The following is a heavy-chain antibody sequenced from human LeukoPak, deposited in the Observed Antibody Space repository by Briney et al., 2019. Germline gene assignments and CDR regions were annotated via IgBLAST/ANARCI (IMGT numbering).Heavy chain of an antibody. CDR1: RFTFTNYA. D-gene: IGHD3-9*01. CDR3: ARDLYDILTGYQVFDY. CDR2: ISGSGGST. Sequence: GGSLRLSCAVSRFTFTNYAMTWVRQAPGKGLEWVSAISGSGGSTYYADSVKGRFTISRDNSKNTLYLQMSSLRAEDTAVYYCARDLYDILTGYQVFDYWGQGTLVTVSS. J-gene: IGHJ4*02. V-gene: IGHV3-23*01.